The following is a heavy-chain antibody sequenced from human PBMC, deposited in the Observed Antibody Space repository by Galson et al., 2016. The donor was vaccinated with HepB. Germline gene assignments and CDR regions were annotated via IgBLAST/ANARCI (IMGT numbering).Heavy chain of an antibody. J-gene: IGHJ4*02. V-gene: IGHV4-59*01. CDR1: GDSISSSY. CDR3: ARVADSSGYFFYYFDY. Sequence: SETLSLTCTVSGDSISSSYWSWIRQSPGKGLEWIGYLYFSGSTNYNPSLQSRVTISVDTSKNQLSLKLSSVTAADTAVFYCARVADSSGYFFYYFDYWGQGTLVTVSP. CDR2: LYFSGST. D-gene: IGHD3-22*01.